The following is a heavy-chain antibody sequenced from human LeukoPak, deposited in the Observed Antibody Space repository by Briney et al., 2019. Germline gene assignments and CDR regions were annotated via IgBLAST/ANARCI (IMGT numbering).Heavy chain of an antibody. V-gene: IGHV1-46*01. CDR3: AREDVVLVDAVRYYYYGMDV. CDR1: GYNFISYY. D-gene: IGHD2-8*01. CDR2: INPSGGST. Sequence: ASVTVSCKASGYNFISYYMHWVRQAPGQGLEWMGIINPSGGSTSYAQKFQDRVTMTRDTSTSTVYMELSSLKSGGTAVYYCAREDVVLVDAVRYYYYGMDVWGQGTTVTVSS. J-gene: IGHJ6*02.